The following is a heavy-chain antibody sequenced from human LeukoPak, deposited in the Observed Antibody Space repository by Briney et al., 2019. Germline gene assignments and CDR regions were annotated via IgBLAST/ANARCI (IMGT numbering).Heavy chain of an antibody. D-gene: IGHD3-9*01. V-gene: IGHV4-39*07. CDR1: GGSISSSSYY. Sequence: PSETLSLTCTVSGGSISSSSYYWGWIRQPPGKGLEWIGSIYYSGSTYYNPSLKSRVTISVDTSKNQFSLKLSSVTAADTAVYYSARGRSDFDWFQHLADWFDPWGQGTLVTVSS. CDR3: ARGRSDFDWFQHLADWFDP. CDR2: IYYSGST. J-gene: IGHJ5*02.